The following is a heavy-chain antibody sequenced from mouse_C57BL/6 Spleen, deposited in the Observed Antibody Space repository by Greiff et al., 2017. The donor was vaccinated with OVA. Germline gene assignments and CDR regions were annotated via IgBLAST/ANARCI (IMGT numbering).Heavy chain of an antibody. CDR2: INPYNGGT. CDR1: GYTFTDYY. D-gene: IGHD2-3*01. CDR3: AGYDGYYDWYFDV. Sequence: EVQLQQSGPVLVKPGASVKMSCKASGYTFTDYYMNWVKQSHGKSLEWIGVINPYNGGTSYNQKFKGKATLTVDKSSSTAYMELNSLTSEDSAVYYCAGYDGYYDWYFDVWGTGTTVTVSS. J-gene: IGHJ1*03. V-gene: IGHV1-19*01.